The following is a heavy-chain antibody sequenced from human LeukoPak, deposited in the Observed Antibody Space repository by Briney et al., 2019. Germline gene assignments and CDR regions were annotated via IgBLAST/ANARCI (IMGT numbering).Heavy chain of an antibody. Sequence: GGSLRLSCAASGFSFEAYGMYWVRQAPGKGLEWVSGITWNSDDMAYADSVKGRFTISRDNAKNCLYLQMNSLSVEDTALYYCTRVTSWRTGFDYWGQGTLVTVSS. CDR2: ITWNSDDM. V-gene: IGHV3-9*01. J-gene: IGHJ4*02. D-gene: IGHD3/OR15-3a*01. CDR3: TRVTSWRTGFDY. CDR1: GFSFEAYG.